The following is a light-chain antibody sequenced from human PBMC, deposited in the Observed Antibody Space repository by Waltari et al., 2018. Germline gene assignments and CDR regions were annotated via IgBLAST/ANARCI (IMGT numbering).Light chain of an antibody. Sequence: EIVLMQSPGTLSLSPGERATLSCRASQSVSNSYLAWYQQKPGQAPRLLIYGASRGATGIPDRFSASGSGTDFTLSISRLEPEDFAVYYCHQYGGSPTFGQGTKVEIK. V-gene: IGKV3-20*01. CDR1: QSVSNSY. CDR3: HQYGGSPT. J-gene: IGKJ1*01. CDR2: GAS.